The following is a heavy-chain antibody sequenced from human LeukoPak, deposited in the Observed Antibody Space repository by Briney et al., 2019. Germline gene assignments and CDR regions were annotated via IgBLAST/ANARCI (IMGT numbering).Heavy chain of an antibody. CDR2: ISSGSSYI. Sequence: PGGSLRLSCAASEFTFKPYSITWVRQAPGKGLEWVSSISSGSSYIYFADSIKGRFTISRDNTQNLVYLQMNTQKAEQTDDYFCARAAAAAVIPYYLDFWGQGTLVTVSS. CDR1: EFTFKPYS. J-gene: IGHJ4*02. D-gene: IGHD6-25*01. V-gene: IGHV3-21*06. CDR3: ARAAAAAVIPYYLDF.